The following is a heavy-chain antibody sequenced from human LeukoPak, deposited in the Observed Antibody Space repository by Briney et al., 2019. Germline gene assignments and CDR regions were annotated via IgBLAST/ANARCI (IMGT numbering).Heavy chain of an antibody. V-gene: IGHV1-2*02. CDR1: GYTFTGYY. CDR2: INPNSGGT. CDR3: ASPDNSSILEFDY. Sequence: ASVKVSCKASGYTFTGYYMHWVRQAPGQGLEWMGWINPNSGGTNYAQKFQGRVTMTRDTSISTAYMELSRLRSDDTAVYYCASPDNSSILEFDYWGQGTLVTVSS. J-gene: IGHJ4*02. D-gene: IGHD6-13*01.